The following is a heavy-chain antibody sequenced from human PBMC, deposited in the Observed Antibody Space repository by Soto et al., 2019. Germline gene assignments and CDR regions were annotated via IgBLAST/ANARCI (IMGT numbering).Heavy chain of an antibody. V-gene: IGHV3-33*03. J-gene: IGHJ5*02. CDR3: AKPRSSLEWPPFDP. CDR1: GFTFRSYG. CDR2: IKSDGRNT. D-gene: IGHD3-3*01. Sequence: QVKLVESGGGVVQSGRSRRLSCAASGFTFRSYGMHWVRQSXXXXXXXVAVIKSDGRNTDYADSVXGRFFISRDNTRNMLYLQMNSXXXXXTXXYXCAKPRSSLEWPPFDPWGQGTLVTVSS.